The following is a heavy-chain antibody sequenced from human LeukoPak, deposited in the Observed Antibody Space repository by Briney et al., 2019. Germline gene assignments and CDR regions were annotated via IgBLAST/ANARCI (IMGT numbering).Heavy chain of an antibody. CDR2: IYTSGST. CDR1: GGSISGYY. J-gene: IGHJ5*02. CDR3: ARRPRSSNLNWFDP. V-gene: IGHV4-4*07. Sequence: PSETLSLTCSVSGGSISGYYWSWIRQPAGKGLEWIGRIYTSGSTNYNPSLKSRLTMSVDTSKNQFSLKLSSVTAADTAVYYRARRPRSSNLNWFDPWGQGTLVTVSS.